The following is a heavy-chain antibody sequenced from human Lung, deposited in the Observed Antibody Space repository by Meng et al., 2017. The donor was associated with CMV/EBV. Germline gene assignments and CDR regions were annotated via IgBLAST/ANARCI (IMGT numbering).Heavy chain of an antibody. D-gene: IGHD2-2*01. J-gene: IGHJ4*02. Sequence: QVQLQESGPGLVKPSQTLSLTCSVSGDSNSSGEYFWSWIRQPPGKGLEWIGYMDYRGSTFYNPSLKSRVTISVDTSKNQFSLKLSSVTAADTAVYFCARGELLWDYWGQGTLVTVSS. V-gene: IGHV4-30-4*01. CDR3: ARGELLWDY. CDR2: MDYRGST. CDR1: GDSNSSGEYF.